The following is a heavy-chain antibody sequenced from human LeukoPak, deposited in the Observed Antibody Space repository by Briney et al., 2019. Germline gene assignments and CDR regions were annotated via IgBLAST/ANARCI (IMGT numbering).Heavy chain of an antibody. CDR2: ISYSGSIFYSGST. J-gene: IGHJ4*02. CDR1: GGSISSGSYH. Sequence: SETLSLTCTVSGGSISSGSYHWGWIRQPPGKGLEWIGSISYSGSIFYSGSTYYNPSLNSRLTISVDTSKNQFSLKLTSVTAADTAVYYCAREGYYDFWSGYPGGFDYWGQGTLVTVSS. D-gene: IGHD3-3*01. CDR3: AREGYYDFWSGYPGGFDY. V-gene: IGHV4-39*07.